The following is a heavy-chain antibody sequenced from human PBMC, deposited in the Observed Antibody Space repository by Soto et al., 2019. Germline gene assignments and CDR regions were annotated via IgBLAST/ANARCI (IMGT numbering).Heavy chain of an antibody. D-gene: IGHD6-13*01. CDR3: ARYRREAVAGYTLDN. CDR1: GGSISSNY. Sequence: SETLSLTCTVSGGSISSNYWTWIRQPPGKGLEWIGYVYNSGSTNYNPSLKSRVTISEDTSKSQFPLKVNSMTAADTAVYYCARYRREAVAGYTLDNWGQGILVTVSS. V-gene: IGHV4-59*01. CDR2: VYNSGST. J-gene: IGHJ4*02.